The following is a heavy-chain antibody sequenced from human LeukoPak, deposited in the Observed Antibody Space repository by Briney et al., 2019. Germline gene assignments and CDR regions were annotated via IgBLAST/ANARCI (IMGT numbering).Heavy chain of an antibody. CDR3: ARLRYNDFWSGHWKYYYYMDV. J-gene: IGHJ6*03. V-gene: IGHV3-7*01. Sequence: GGSLRLSCAASGFTLSSYWMSWVRQAPGEGLEWVANIKQDGSEKYYVDSAKGRFTISRDNAKNSLYLQMNSLRAEDTALYYCARLRYNDFWSGHWKYYYYMDVWGKGTTVTVSS. D-gene: IGHD3-3*01. CDR2: IKQDGSEK. CDR1: GFTLSSYW.